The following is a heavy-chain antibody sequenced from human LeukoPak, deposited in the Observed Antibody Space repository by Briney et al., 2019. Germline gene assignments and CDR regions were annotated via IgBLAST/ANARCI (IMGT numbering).Heavy chain of an antibody. CDR3: ARAYYDSSGSYRPGGNWHFDL. CDR2: IIPFFGTS. Sequence: ASVKVSCKTSGGTFGMHGISWVRQAPGQGLEWMGGIIPFFGTSNYVQKFQDRVTVTADESTSTAYMELSSLTSEDTAMYYCARAYYDSSGSYRPGGNWHFDLWGRGTAVTVSS. CDR1: GGTFGMHG. V-gene: IGHV1-69*13. D-gene: IGHD3-22*01. J-gene: IGHJ2*01.